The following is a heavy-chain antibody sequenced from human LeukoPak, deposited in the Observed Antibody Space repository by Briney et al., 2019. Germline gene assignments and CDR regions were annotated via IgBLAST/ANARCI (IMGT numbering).Heavy chain of an antibody. J-gene: IGHJ3*02. Sequence: PGGSLRLSCAASGFTFSSYSMNWVRQAPGKGLEWVSSISSSSSYIYYADSVKGRFTLSRDNANNSQELQKNSLRAEGTAVYYGAREGMMGMSFDIWGQGTMVTVSS. V-gene: IGHV3-21*01. D-gene: IGHD6-13*01. CDR1: GFTFSSYS. CDR2: ISSSSSYI. CDR3: AREGMMGMSFDI.